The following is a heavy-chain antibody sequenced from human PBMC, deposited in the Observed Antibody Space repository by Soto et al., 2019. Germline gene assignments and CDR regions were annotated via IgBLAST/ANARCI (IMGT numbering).Heavy chain of an antibody. D-gene: IGHD1-26*01. V-gene: IGHV3-33*01. CDR3: ASDLVGASDSYGLDV. CDR2: IWHDGNNK. CDR1: GFTFSNYG. Sequence: GGSLRLSCAASGFTFSNYGIHWVRQAPGKGLEWVAIIWHDGNNKYYADSVRGRFIISRDNSKNRLYLQMNSLRAEDTAVYYCASDLVGASDSYGLDVWGQGTPVTVSS. J-gene: IGHJ6*02.